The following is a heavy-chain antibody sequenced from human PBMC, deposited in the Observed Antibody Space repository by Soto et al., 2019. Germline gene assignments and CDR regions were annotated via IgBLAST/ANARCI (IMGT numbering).Heavy chain of an antibody. V-gene: IGHV3-66*01. J-gene: IGHJ4*02. D-gene: IGHD6-13*01. CDR2: IYSGGST. CDR1: GFTVSRNY. CDR3: ARELGYSSDY. Sequence: EGQLVESGGGLVQPGGSLRLYCAASGFTVSRNYMSWVRQAPGKGLEWVSVIYSGGSTYYADSVKGRFTISRDNSKNTLYLQMNSLRAEVTAVYYCARELGYSSDYWGQGTLVTVSS.